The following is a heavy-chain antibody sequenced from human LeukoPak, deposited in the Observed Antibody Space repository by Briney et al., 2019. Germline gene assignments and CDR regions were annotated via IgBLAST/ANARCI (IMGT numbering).Heavy chain of an antibody. CDR1: GFTFSSYA. CDR3: TTEGPGMGGWRLDY. Sequence: PGGSLRLSCAASGFTFSSYAMSWVRQAPGKGLEWVGRIKSKTDGGTTDYAAPVKGRFTISRDDSKNTLYLQMNSLKTEDTAVYYCTTEGPGMGGWRLDYWGQGTLVTVSS. CDR2: IKSKTDGGTT. V-gene: IGHV3-15*01. J-gene: IGHJ4*02. D-gene: IGHD3-16*01.